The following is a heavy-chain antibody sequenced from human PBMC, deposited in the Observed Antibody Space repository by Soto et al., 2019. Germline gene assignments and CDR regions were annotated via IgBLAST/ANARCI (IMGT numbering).Heavy chain of an antibody. CDR3: ARDHGGGGLTLEY. CDR2: ISNSGRIT. Sequence: QVHLAESGGGLVKPGGSLRLSCRASGFTFSDYYMSWIRQAPGKGLEWVADISNSGRITHHADSVEGRFTIYRDNAKDSLFLQLNNLRPEDSAIYYCARDHGGGGLTLEYWGQGTLVTVSS. CDR1: GFTFSDYY. D-gene: IGHD3-16*01. J-gene: IGHJ4*02. V-gene: IGHV3-11*01.